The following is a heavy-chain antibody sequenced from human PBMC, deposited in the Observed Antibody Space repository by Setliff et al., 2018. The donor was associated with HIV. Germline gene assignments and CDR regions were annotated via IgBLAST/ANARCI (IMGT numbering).Heavy chain of an antibody. CDR1: GASVNTNNYY. CDR3: ARPSLGIGGGALFDY. CDR2: IHFSGST. D-gene: IGHD7-27*01. V-gene: IGHV4-39*01. Sequence: SCTVSGASVNTNNYYWGWIRQPPGKGLEWIGNIHFSGSTYYSPSLRSRVTIYVGTSKRQFFLSLSSVTAADTAVYFCARPSLGIGGGALFDYWGQGILVTVS. J-gene: IGHJ4*02.